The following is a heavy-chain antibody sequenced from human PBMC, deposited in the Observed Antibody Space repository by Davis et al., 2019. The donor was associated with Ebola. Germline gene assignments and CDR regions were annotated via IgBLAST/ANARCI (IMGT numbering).Heavy chain of an antibody. D-gene: IGHD3-22*01. Sequence: SETLSLTCTVSGASISSSSSYWGWVRQPPGKGLEWIGSFYYGETTAYNPSLKSRVTISVDTSKNQFSLKLKSVTAADTAVYYCARRFESGFDYFDYWGQGTLVTVSS. V-gene: IGHV4-39*07. J-gene: IGHJ4*02. CDR2: FYYGETT. CDR1: GASISSSSSY. CDR3: ARRFESGFDYFDY.